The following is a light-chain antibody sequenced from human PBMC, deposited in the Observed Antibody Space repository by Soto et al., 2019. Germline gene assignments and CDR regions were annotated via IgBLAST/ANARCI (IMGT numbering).Light chain of an antibody. J-gene: IGKJ1*01. CDR1: QSVSSN. Sequence: EIVMTQSPATLSVSPGERATLSCRASQSVSSNLAWYQQKPGQAPRLLIYGASTRATGIPAGFSGSGSGTEFTLTISSLQSEDFAVYYCQQYNNWVWTFGQGTKVEIK. V-gene: IGKV3-15*01. CDR3: QQYNNWVWT. CDR2: GAS.